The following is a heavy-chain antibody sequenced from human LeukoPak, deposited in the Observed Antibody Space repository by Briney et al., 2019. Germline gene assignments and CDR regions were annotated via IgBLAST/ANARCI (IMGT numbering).Heavy chain of an antibody. D-gene: IGHD3-22*01. V-gene: IGHV4-38-2*02. J-gene: IGHJ5*02. Sequence: SETLSLTCTVSGYSISSGYYWGWIRQPPGKGLEWIGSIYHSGSTYYNPSLKSRVTISVDTSKDQFSLKLSSVTAADTAVYYCARKYYYDSSGRFDPWGQGTLVTVSS. CDR3: ARKYYYDSSGRFDP. CDR1: GYSISSGYY. CDR2: IYHSGST.